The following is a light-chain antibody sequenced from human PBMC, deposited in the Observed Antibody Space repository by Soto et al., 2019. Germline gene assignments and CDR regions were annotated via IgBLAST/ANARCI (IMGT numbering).Light chain of an antibody. J-gene: IGKJ3*01. Sequence: EIVLTQSPGTLSLSPGARATLSCRASQSVSSDDLAWYQQKPGQAPRLLIFRASRRATGIPDRFSGSGSGTDFTLTITRLEAEDFADYYCQLYGGSRPFTFGPGTKVDIK. V-gene: IGKV3-20*01. CDR2: RAS. CDR3: QLYGGSRPFT. CDR1: QSVSSDD.